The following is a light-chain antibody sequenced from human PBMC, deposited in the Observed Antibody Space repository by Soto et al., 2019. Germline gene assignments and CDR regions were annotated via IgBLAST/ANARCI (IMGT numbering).Light chain of an antibody. V-gene: IGKV3-11*01. J-gene: IGKJ4*01. CDR2: DAA. Sequence: EIVLTQSPATLSLSPGERATLSCRASQYIGGYLAWYQLRPGQGPRLLIFDAASRATGIPDRVSGSGSGTDFTLTISRLEPEAFAVYYCQQRASWPLTFGGGTKVEIK. CDR3: QQRASWPLT. CDR1: QYIGGY.